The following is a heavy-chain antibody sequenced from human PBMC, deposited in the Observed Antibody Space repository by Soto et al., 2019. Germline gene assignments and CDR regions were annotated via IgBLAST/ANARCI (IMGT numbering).Heavy chain of an antibody. CDR1: GFTFSSYG. CDR2: ISYDGSNK. J-gene: IGHJ4*02. Sequence: GGSLRLSCAASGFTFSSYGMHWVRQAPGKGLEWVAVISYDGSNKYYADSVKGRFTISRDNSKNTLYLQMNSLRAEDTAVYYCAKDLGQWLVPLSFDYWGQGTLVTVSS. V-gene: IGHV3-30*18. CDR3: AKDLGQWLVPLSFDY. D-gene: IGHD6-19*01.